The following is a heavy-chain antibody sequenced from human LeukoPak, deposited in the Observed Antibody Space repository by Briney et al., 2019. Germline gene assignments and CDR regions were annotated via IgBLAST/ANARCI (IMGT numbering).Heavy chain of an antibody. Sequence: PGRSLRLSCAASGFIFDDYAMRWVRQAPGKGQEWVSGVSWKSDTVVYADSVKGRFTISRDNAKNSLYLQMNGLRAEDTALYYCAKSGKDGLLWFGELVSNYYYMDVWGKGTTVTVSS. CDR3: AKSGKDGLLWFGELVSNYYYMDV. J-gene: IGHJ6*03. V-gene: IGHV3-9*01. D-gene: IGHD3-10*01. CDR2: VSWKSDTV. CDR1: GFIFDDYA.